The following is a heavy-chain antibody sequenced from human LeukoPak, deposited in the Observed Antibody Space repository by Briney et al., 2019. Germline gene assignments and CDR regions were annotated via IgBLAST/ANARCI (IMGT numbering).Heavy chain of an antibody. J-gene: IGHJ4*02. V-gene: IGHV4-39*02. CDR1: GGSISSSSYY. CDR3: AYSRGLWFGIDY. Sequence: SETLSLTCTVSGGSISSSSYYWGWIRQPPGKGLEWIGSIYYSGSTYYNPSLKSRVTISVDTSKNHFSLKLSSVTAADTAVYYCAYSRGLWFGIDYWGQGTLVTVSS. CDR2: IYYSGST. D-gene: IGHD3-10*01.